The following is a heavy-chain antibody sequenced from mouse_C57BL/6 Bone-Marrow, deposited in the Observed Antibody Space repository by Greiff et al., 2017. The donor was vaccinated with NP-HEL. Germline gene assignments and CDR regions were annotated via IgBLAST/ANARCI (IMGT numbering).Heavy chain of an antibody. J-gene: IGHJ3*01. CDR1: GYTFTDYY. CDR3: ARQGIWFAY. CDR2: INPNNGGT. Sequence: EVQLQESGPELVKPGASVKISCKASGYTFTDYYMNWVKQSHGKSLEWIGDINPNNGGTSYNQKFKGKATLTVDKSSSTAYMELRSLTSEDSAVYYSARQGIWFAYWGQGTLVTVSA. V-gene: IGHV1-26*01.